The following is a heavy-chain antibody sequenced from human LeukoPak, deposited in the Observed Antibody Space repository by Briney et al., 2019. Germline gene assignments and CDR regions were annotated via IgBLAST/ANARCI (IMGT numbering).Heavy chain of an antibody. CDR1: GYTFTGYY. J-gene: IGHJ4*02. CDR2: INPNSGGT. D-gene: IGHD5-24*01. CDR3: ARRGDGYKPFDY. V-gene: IGHV1-2*02. Sequence: ASVKVSCKASGYTFTGYYMHWVRQAPGQGLEWMGWINPNSGGTNYAQKFQGRVTMTRDTSISTAYMELSRLRSEDTAVYYCARRGDGYKPFDYWGQGTLVTVSS.